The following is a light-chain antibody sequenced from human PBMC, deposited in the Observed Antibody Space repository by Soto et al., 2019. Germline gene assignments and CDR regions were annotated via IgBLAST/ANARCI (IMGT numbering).Light chain of an antibody. V-gene: IGKV1-5*01. CDR1: QSISSW. CDR2: AAS. J-gene: IGKJ5*01. Sequence: DIQLTHSPSSLSASVGDGLTITSRASQSISSWLAWYQQKPGKAPRLLIYAASKFESGVPSRFSGSGSGTHFTLTISSLQPEDFATYYCQQLHGYPITFGQGTRVDIK. CDR3: QQLHGYPIT.